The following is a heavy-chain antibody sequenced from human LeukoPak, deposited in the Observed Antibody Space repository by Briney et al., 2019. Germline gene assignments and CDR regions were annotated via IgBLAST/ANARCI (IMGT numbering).Heavy chain of an antibody. J-gene: IGHJ4*02. V-gene: IGHV3-72*01. Sequence: GGSLRLSCAASGFSFSDHYMVWVRLAPGKGLEWVGRIRNKANSYGTEYAASVKGRFTISRDDSKDSLYLQMNSLRSEDTALYYCTRVRLGASTRYFDYWGQGTLVTVSS. CDR3: TRVRLGASTRYFDY. CDR2: IRNKANSYGT. CDR1: GFSFSDHY. D-gene: IGHD1-26*01.